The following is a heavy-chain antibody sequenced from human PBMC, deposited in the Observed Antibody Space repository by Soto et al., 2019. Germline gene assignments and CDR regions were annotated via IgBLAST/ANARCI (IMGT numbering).Heavy chain of an antibody. D-gene: IGHD2-15*01. CDR3: AKSRLDCSSASDY. CDR1: GFTFSSYA. V-gene: IGHV3-23*01. J-gene: IGHJ4*02. Sequence: EVQLLESGGGLEQPGGSLRLSCVASGFTFSSYAMNWVRQAPGKGLEWVSGNSGSGGSTYYADSVEGRFTISRDNFKNSLYLRMNSLRAGDTAVYYGAKSRLDCSSASDYWGQGTLVTVSS. CDR2: NSGSGGST.